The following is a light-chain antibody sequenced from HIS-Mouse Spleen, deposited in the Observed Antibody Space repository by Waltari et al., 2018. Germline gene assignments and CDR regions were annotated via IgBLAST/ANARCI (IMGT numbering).Light chain of an antibody. CDR2: ECS. CDR1: SSDVGSYNL. V-gene: IGLV2-23*01. Sequence: QSALTQPASVSWSPGQSITISCTGTSSDVGSYNLVSWYQQHPGKAPKLMIYECSKRPSGVSNRFSGSKSGNTASLTISGLQAEDEADYYCCSYAGSSTWVFGGGTKLTVL. J-gene: IGLJ3*02. CDR3: CSYAGSSTWV.